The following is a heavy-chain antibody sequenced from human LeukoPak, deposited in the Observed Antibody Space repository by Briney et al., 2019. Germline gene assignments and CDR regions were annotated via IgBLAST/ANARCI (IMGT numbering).Heavy chain of an antibody. J-gene: IGHJ4*02. CDR1: GFTFSSYW. Sequence: PGGSLRLSCAASGFTFSSYWTSWVRQAPGKGLEWVANIKQDGSEKYYVDSVKGRFTISRDNAKNSLYLQMNSLRAEDTAVYYCARVDDSSGYYYFDYWGQGTLVTVSS. V-gene: IGHV3-7*03. CDR3: ARVDDSSGYYYFDY. D-gene: IGHD3-22*01. CDR2: IKQDGSEK.